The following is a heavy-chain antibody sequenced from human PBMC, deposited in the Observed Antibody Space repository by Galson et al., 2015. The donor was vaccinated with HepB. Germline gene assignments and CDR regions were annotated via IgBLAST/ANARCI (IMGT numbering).Heavy chain of an antibody. CDR1: GYIFTSFP. Sequence: SVKVSCKASGYIFTSFPMHWVRQAPGQRLEWMGWINAGNGNTKYSRKFQGRLSITRDTSASTVYMELSSLKSEDSAIYYCARDSEPYYENYRFDYWGQGTLITVFS. V-gene: IGHV1-3*01. CDR3: ARDSEPYYENYRFDY. J-gene: IGHJ4*02. D-gene: IGHD1-26*01. CDR2: INAGNGNT.